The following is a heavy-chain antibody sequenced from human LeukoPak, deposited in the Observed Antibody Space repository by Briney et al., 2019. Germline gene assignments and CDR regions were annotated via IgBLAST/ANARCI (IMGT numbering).Heavy chain of an antibody. D-gene: IGHD3-22*01. CDR2: ISYDGSNK. Sequence: GGSLRLSCAASGFTFSSYGMHWVRQAPGKGLEWVAVISYDGSNKYYADSVKGRFTTSRDNSKNTLYLQMNSLRAEDTAVYYCAKEIYSSGYYYVGPPDYWGQGTLVTVSS. J-gene: IGHJ4*02. CDR1: GFTFSSYG. CDR3: AKEIYSSGYYYVGPPDY. V-gene: IGHV3-30*18.